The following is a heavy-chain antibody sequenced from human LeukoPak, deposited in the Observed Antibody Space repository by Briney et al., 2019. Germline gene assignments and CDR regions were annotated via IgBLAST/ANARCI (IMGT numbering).Heavy chain of an antibody. CDR3: AREGYYYGSGSYDNWFDP. CDR1: GGSISNYY. V-gene: IGHV4-59*12. Sequence: SETLSLTCTVSGGSISNYYWSWIRQPPGKGLEWIGYIYYSGSTNYNPSLKSRVTISVDTSKNQFSLKLSSVTAADTAVYYCAREGYYYGSGSYDNWFDPWGQGTLVTVSS. D-gene: IGHD3-10*01. J-gene: IGHJ5*02. CDR2: IYYSGST.